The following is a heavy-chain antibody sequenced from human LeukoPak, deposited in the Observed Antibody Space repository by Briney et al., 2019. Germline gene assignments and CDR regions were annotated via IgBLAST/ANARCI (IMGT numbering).Heavy chain of an antibody. CDR2: IYHSGST. CDR3: ARDRLLGRTWGFDY. CDR1: GGSISSSSYY. V-gene: IGHV4-39*07. Sequence: PSETLSLTCTVSGGSISSSSYYWGWIRQPPGKGLEWIGSIYHSGSTYYNPSLKSRVTISVDTSKNQFSLKLSSVTAADTAVYYCARDRLLGRTWGFDYWGQGTLVTVSS. J-gene: IGHJ4*02. D-gene: IGHD2-15*01.